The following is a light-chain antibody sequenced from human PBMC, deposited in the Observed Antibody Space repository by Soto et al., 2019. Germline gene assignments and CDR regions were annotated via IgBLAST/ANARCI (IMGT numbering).Light chain of an antibody. CDR2: GAS. V-gene: IGKV3-15*01. J-gene: IGKJ1*01. Sequence: EIVMTQSPATLSVSPGERATLSCRASQSVSSNLAWYQQKPGQAPRLLIYGASTRASGIPARFSGSGSGTEFTLTISSLQSEEFAVYYCQQYNNGPPTFGQGTKVEIK. CDR1: QSVSSN. CDR3: QQYNNGPPT.